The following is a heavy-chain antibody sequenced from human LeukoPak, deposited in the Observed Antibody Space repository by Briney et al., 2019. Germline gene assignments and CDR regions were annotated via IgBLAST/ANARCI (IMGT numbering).Heavy chain of an antibody. Sequence: GGSLRLSCEGSGLTFHIYAMSWVRQAPGKGLEWVAVISYDGSNKYYADSVKGRFTISRDNSKNTLYLQMNSLRAEDTAVYYCARDPSIMITFGEVDYWGQGTLVTVSS. CDR3: ARDPSIMITFGEVDY. CDR1: GLTFHIYA. CDR2: ISYDGSNK. D-gene: IGHD3-16*01. J-gene: IGHJ4*02. V-gene: IGHV3-30-3*01.